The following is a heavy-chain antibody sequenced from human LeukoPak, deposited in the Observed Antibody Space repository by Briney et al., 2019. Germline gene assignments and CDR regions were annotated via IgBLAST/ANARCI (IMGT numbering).Heavy chain of an antibody. V-gene: IGHV4-59*01. Sequence: PSETLSLTCTVSGGSISSYYWSWIRQPPGKGLEWIGYIYYGGSTNYNPSLKSRVTISVDTSKNQFSLKLSSVTAADTAVYYCARGLVDSSGYYYPNWFDPWGQGTLVTVSS. CDR3: ARGLVDSSGYYYPNWFDP. CDR2: IYYGGST. D-gene: IGHD3-22*01. CDR1: GGSISSYY. J-gene: IGHJ5*02.